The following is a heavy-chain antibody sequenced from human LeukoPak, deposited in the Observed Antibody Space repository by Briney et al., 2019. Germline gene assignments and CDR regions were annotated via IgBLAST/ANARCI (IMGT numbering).Heavy chain of an antibody. J-gene: IGHJ4*02. CDR1: GGSFSGYY. Sequence: KPSETLSLTCAVYGGSFSGYYWSWIRQPPGKGLEWIGEINHSGSTNYNPSLKSRVTISVDTSKNQFSLKLSSVTAADTAVYYCARLPGDYYDSSGSQGDYWGQGTLVTVSS. CDR3: ARLPGDYYDSSGSQGDY. D-gene: IGHD3-22*01. V-gene: IGHV4-34*01. CDR2: INHSGST.